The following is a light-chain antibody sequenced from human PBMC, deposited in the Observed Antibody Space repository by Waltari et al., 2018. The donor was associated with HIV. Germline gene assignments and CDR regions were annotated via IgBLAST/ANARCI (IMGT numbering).Light chain of an antibody. CDR1: SSHIGNNP. CDR3: GTWDSSLSVVV. CDR2: DNN. J-gene: IGLJ2*01. V-gene: IGLV1-51*01. Sequence: QSVLTQPPAVSAAPRQMLTISCSGTSSHIGNNPVSCSQQHPRTAPKLLIYDNNKRPSGIPDRFSGSKSGTSATLGITGLQTADEADYYCGTWDSSLSVVVFGGGTKLTVL.